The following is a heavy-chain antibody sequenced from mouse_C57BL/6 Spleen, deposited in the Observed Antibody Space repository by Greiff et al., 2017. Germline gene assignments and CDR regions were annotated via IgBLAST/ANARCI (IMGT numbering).Heavy chain of an antibody. Sequence: QVQLQQSGAELVRPGTSVKVSCKASGYAFTNYLIEWVKQRPGQGLEWIGVINPGSGGTNFNEKFKGKATLTAAKSSSTAYMQLISLTSDDSAVYFCAREGITGVYFDYWGQGTTLTVSS. CDR1: GYAFTNYL. V-gene: IGHV1-54*01. J-gene: IGHJ2*01. CDR3: AREGITGVYFDY. D-gene: IGHD1-1*01. CDR2: INPGSGGT.